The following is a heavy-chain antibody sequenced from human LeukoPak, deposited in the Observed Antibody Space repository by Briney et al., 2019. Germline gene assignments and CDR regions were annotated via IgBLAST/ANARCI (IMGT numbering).Heavy chain of an antibody. V-gene: IGHV1-69*04. CDR3: ARVESMESLDDGEAFDI. D-gene: IGHD2/OR15-2a*01. CDR1: GGTFSSYA. Sequence: SVKVSCKASGGTFSSYAISWVRQAPGQGLEWMGRIIPILGIANYAQKFQGRVTITADKSTSTAYMELSSLRSEDTAVYYCARVESMESLDDGEAFDIWGQGTMVTVSS. J-gene: IGHJ3*02. CDR2: IIPILGIA.